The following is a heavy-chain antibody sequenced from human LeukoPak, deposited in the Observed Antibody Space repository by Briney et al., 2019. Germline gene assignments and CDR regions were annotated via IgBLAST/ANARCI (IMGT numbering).Heavy chain of an antibody. CDR2: MNPNSGNT. D-gene: IGHD3-10*01. V-gene: IGHV1-8*01. CDR1: GYTFTSYD. Sequence: GASVKVSCKASGYTFTSYDINWVRQATGQGLEWMGWMNPNSGNTGYAQKFQGRVTITADKSTSTAYMELSSLRSEDTAVYYCAREGYYGSGSYFGAFDYWGQGTLVTASS. J-gene: IGHJ4*02. CDR3: AREGYYGSGSYFGAFDY.